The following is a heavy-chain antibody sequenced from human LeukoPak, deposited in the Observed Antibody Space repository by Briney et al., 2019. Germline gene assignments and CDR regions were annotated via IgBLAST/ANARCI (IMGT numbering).Heavy chain of an antibody. V-gene: IGHV3-23*01. CDR1: GFTFSSYA. J-gene: IGHJ3*02. D-gene: IGHD3-10*01. Sequence: SLTLSCAASGFTFSSYAMSWLRQAPGKGLERVSAISGSGGSTYYPDSVKGRFTISGDNSKNTLYLQMNSLRAEDTAVYYCAKDERMVRGVSAFDIWGQGTMVTVSS. CDR3: AKDERMVRGVSAFDI. CDR2: ISGSGGST.